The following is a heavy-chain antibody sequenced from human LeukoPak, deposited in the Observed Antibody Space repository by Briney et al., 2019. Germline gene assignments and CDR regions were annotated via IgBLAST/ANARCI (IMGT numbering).Heavy chain of an antibody. J-gene: IGHJ5*02. CDR3: VRQAGVS. D-gene: IGHD6-19*01. CDR2: IKGDGSEK. V-gene: IGHV3-7*01. CDR1: GFSITKYW. Sequence: GSLRLSCAVSGFSITKYWMTWVRQAPGKGLEWVANIKGDGSEKYYLDSVRGRFTISRDNDKNYLYLQMNSLRDGDTAVYYCVRQAGVSWGQGTLVTVSS.